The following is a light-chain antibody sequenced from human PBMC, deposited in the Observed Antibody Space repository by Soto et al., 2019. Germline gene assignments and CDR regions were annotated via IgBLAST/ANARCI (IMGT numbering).Light chain of an antibody. CDR3: QQSYRTPYT. CDR2: AAS. Sequence: DIQMTQSPSSLSSSVGDRVTITCRASQSISSYLNWYQQKPGKAPKLLIYAASSLQSGVPSRFSGSGSGTDLTLTISSLQPEHFATYYCQQSYRTPYTFGQGTKLEIK. J-gene: IGKJ2*01. V-gene: IGKV1-39*01. CDR1: QSISSY.